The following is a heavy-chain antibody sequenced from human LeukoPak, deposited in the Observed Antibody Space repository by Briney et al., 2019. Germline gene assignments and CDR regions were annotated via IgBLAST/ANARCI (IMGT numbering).Heavy chain of an antibody. V-gene: IGHV1-18*01. J-gene: IGHJ4*02. CDR2: ISAYNGNT. CDR1: GGTFSSYA. Sequence: ASVKVSCKASGGTFSSYAISWVRQAPGQGLEWMGWISAYNGNTNYVQNLQGRVTMTTDTSTSTAYMELRSLRSDDTAVYYCARIVAGTAFDYWGQGTLVTVSS. CDR3: ARIVAGTAFDY. D-gene: IGHD6-19*01.